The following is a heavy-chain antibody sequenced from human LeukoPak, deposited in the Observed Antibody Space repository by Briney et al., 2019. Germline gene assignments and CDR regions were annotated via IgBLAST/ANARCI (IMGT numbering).Heavy chain of an antibody. J-gene: IGHJ4*02. D-gene: IGHD5-12*01. Sequence: GGSLRLSCAASGFTFSSYSMNWVRQAPGKGLEWVSSMSSTGSYIYYADSVQGRFTISRDSAKNSLYLQMNSLRAEDTAVYFCARDRGGGYDYFDYWGQGTLVTVSS. CDR3: ARDRGGGYDYFDY. V-gene: IGHV3-21*01. CDR2: MSSTGSYI. CDR1: GFTFSSYS.